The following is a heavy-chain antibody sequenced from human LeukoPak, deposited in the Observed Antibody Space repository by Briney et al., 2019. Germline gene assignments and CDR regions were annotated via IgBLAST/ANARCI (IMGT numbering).Heavy chain of an antibody. CDR3: AKAGYDFSTSYYYMDV. CDR1: GFTFDDYA. Sequence: GGSLRLSCAASGFTFDDYAMHWVRQAPGKGLEWVSGISWNSGSIGYADSVKGRFTISRDNAKNSLYLQMNSLRAADMALYYCAKAGYDFSTSYYYMDVWGKGTTVTVSS. V-gene: IGHV3-9*03. J-gene: IGHJ6*03. D-gene: IGHD3-3*01. CDR2: ISWNSGSI.